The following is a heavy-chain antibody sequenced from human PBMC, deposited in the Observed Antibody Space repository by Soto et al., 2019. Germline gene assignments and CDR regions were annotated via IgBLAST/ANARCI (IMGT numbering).Heavy chain of an antibody. CDR2: ISYDGSNK. D-gene: IGHD2-2*01. Sequence: QPGGSLRLSCAASGFTFSSYAMHWVRQAPGKGLEWVAVISYDGSNKYYADSVKGRFTISRDNSKNTLYLQMNSPRAEDTAVFYCARGPSSLTRFDYWGQGTLVTVSS. CDR3: ARGPSSLTRFDY. CDR1: GFTFSSYA. V-gene: IGHV3-30-3*01. J-gene: IGHJ4*02.